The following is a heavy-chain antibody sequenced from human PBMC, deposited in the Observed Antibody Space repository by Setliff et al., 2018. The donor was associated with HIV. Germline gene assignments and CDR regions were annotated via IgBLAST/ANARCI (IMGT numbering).Heavy chain of an antibody. CDR1: GGSISSGGYY. Sequence: PSETLSLTCTVSGGSISSGGYYWSWNRQHPGKGLEWIGYIYYSGSTYYNPSLKSRVTISVDTTNNQFSLMLSSVTAADTAVYYCARVPPLKAFGGVISLYYFDYWGQGTLVTVSS. V-gene: IGHV4-31*03. CDR3: ARVPPLKAFGGVISLYYFDY. J-gene: IGHJ4*02. CDR2: IYYSGST. D-gene: IGHD3-16*02.